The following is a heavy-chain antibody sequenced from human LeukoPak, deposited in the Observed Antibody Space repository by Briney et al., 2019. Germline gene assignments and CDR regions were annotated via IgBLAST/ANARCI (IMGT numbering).Heavy chain of an antibody. V-gene: IGHV3-15*01. CDR1: GLTSSNAF. CDR3: IWYRRIYYTFVD. J-gene: IGHJ4*02. Sequence: PGGSLRLSCAASGLTSSNAFMSWVRQGPGKGLEWVGRIKSKTDGETTEYAAPVKGRFTISRDDSKNTLYLKMNSLKTEDTAVYYCIWYRRIYYTFVDWGQGTQVTVSS. D-gene: IGHD1-26*01. CDR2: IKSKTDGETT.